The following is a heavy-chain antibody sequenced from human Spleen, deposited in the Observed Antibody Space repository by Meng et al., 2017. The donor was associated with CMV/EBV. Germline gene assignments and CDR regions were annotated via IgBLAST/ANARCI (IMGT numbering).Heavy chain of an antibody. D-gene: IGHD6-13*01. CDR2: INSDGSST. J-gene: IGHJ4*02. CDR3: ASLGYSNTWYYY. V-gene: IGHV3-74*01. Sequence: GESLKISCAASGFTFSSYWMHWVRQAPGKGLVWVSRINSDGSSTSYADSVKGRFTISRDNAKNSLYLQMNSLRAEDTAVYYCASLGYSNTWYYYWGQGTLVTVSS. CDR1: GFTFSSYW.